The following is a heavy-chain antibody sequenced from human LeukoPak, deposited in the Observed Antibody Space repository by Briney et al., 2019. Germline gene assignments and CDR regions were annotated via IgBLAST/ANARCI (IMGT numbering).Heavy chain of an antibody. Sequence: PGRSLRLSCAASGFTFNNYGMNWVRQAPGKGLEWVSCISSSSSDISYADSVKGRFTISRDNAKNSLYLHMSSLRAEDTAVYYCARVPGGLEWADFDYWGQGTLVTVSS. CDR2: ISSSSSDI. CDR1: GFTFNNYG. D-gene: IGHD3-3*01. CDR3: ARVPGGLEWADFDY. V-gene: IGHV3-21*01. J-gene: IGHJ4*02.